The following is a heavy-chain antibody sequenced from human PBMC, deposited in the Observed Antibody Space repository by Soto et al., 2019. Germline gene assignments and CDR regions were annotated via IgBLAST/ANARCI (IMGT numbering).Heavy chain of an antibody. V-gene: IGHV1-3*05. CDR2: INAGNGNT. D-gene: IGHD5-12*01. J-gene: IGHJ3*02. Sequence: QVQLVQSGAEEKKPGASVKVSCKASGYIFTSYAIHWVRQAPGQRLEWMGWINAGNGNTKYAQKFQGRVTITRDTSGSTAYMELSRLRSEDTAVYYCARWQRFSYVFDIWGQGTMVTVSS. CDR3: ARWQRFSYVFDI. CDR1: GYIFTSYA.